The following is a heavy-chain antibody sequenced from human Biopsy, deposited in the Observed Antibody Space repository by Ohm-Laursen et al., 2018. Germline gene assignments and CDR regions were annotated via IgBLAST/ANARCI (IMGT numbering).Heavy chain of an antibody. CDR1: GGSLSGYY. D-gene: IGHD2/OR15-2a*01. CDR3: AKNLAVSSYALDI. V-gene: IGHV4-34*01. J-gene: IGHJ3*02. CDR2: INHRGFT. Sequence: PSETLSLTRAVYGGSLSGYYWNWTSQSPGKGLEWIGEINHRGFTSNNPSLKSRVTISVDTSKNQFSLKLGTVTAADTAVYYCAKNLAVSSYALDIWGQGTMVTVSS.